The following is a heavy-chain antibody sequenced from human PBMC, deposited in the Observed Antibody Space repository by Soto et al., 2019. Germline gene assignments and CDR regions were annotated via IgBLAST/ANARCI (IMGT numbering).Heavy chain of an antibody. CDR3: AKTTGGWFSAFEI. V-gene: IGHV3-23*01. CDR1: GFVFSSYA. CDR2: ISGSGTTA. D-gene: IGHD6-19*01. Sequence: EVQLLESGGGLVQPGGSLRLSCAASGFVFSSYAMSWVRQAPGKGLEWVSAISGSGTTAYYADSVKGRFIFSRDNPKNTMYLPMSSVRPEDTAVYFCAKTTGGWFSAFEIWGQGTVVTVSS. J-gene: IGHJ3*02.